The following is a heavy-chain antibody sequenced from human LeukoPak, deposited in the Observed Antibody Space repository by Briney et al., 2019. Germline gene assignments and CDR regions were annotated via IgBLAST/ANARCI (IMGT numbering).Heavy chain of an antibody. CDR2: IERDGGDE. CDR1: GFTFSSYW. D-gene: IGHD1-26*01. V-gene: IGHV3-7*01. CDR3: ARGKSLGSFDI. J-gene: IGHJ3*02. Sequence: GGSLRLSCEVSGFTFSSYWMSWVRQAPGKGLEWVANIERDGGDEHYVDSVMGRFTISRDNAKNSLYLQMNSLRVEDSAVYYCARGKSLGSFDIWGQGAMVTVSS.